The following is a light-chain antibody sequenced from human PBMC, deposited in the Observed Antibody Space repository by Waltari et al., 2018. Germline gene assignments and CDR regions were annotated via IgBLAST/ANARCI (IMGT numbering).Light chain of an antibody. CDR1: SSPVGRYNP. Sequence: QSALTHPASVSGSPGQSITISCTGTSSPVGRYNPVPSYQQHPGRAPKFMIYEVSNRPSGVSDRFSGSKSGNTASLTISGLQAEDEADYYCSSFSSSSIRYVFGIGTKVTVL. CDR3: SSFSSSSIRYV. V-gene: IGLV2-14*01. CDR2: EVS. J-gene: IGLJ1*01.